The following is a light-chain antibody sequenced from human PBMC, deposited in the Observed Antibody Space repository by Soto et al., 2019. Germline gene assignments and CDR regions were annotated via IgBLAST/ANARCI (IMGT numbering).Light chain of an antibody. CDR1: QIVSSNY. CDR2: GAS. V-gene: IGKV3-20*01. CDR3: LQYGTSPWT. J-gene: IGKJ1*01. Sequence: EVVFAQSPATLSFSSGERAPPSCRCNQIVSSNYLAWYQQKPGQAPRLLFFGASGRATGIPDRFRGSGSGTDFTLTISRLEPEDFAVYFCLQYGTSPWTFGQGTKVDIK.